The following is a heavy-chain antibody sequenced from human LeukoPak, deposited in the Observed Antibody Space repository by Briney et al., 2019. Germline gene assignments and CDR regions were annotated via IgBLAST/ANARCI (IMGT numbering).Heavy chain of an antibody. J-gene: IGHJ5*02. Sequence: GGSLRLSCEGSGFTIKNYAMTWVRQVPGEGLEWVSLISGSGTSRYYRDSVKGRFTISRDDSKNMIYLRMDSLRVDDTAIYYCAKVRRTTVSSYGFDPWGQGTLVNVSS. CDR3: AKVRRTTVSSYGFDP. D-gene: IGHD4-17*01. CDR1: GFTIKNYA. V-gene: IGHV3-23*01. CDR2: ISGSGTSR.